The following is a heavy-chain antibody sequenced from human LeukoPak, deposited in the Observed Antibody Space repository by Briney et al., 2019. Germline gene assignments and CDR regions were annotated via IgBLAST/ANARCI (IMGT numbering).Heavy chain of an antibody. V-gene: IGHV4-39*07. CDR1: GGSISSSSYY. Sequence: SETLSLTCTVSGGSISSSSYYWGWIRQPPGKGLEWIGSIYYSGSTYYNPSLKSRVTISVDTSKNQFSLKLSSVTAADTAVYYCARDDRITMIVVATDAFDIWGQGTMVTVSS. CDR2: IYYSGST. D-gene: IGHD3-22*01. CDR3: ARDDRITMIVVATDAFDI. J-gene: IGHJ3*02.